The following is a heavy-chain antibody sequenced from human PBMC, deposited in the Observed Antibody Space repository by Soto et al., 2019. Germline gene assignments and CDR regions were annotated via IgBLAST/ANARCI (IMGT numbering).Heavy chain of an antibody. CDR1: GFTVSSND. CDR2: IYSSGST. CDR3: ARRPLNSNGAY. Sequence: EVQLVESGGDLIQPGGSLRLSCAASGFTVSSNDMSWVRQAPGKGLEWVSLIYSSGSTQYADSEKSRFTISRDNSKNTVHLQMNTLRAEDTAVYYCARRPLNSNGAYWGQGTLVTVSS. D-gene: IGHD3-22*01. J-gene: IGHJ4*02. V-gene: IGHV3-53*01.